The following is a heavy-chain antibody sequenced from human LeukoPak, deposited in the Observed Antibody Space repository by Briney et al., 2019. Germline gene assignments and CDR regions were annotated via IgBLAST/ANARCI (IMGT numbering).Heavy chain of an antibody. CDR3: ARVGRVMGGSGSYYNPARDWFDP. D-gene: IGHD3-10*01. J-gene: IGHJ5*02. CDR1: GFSFSGYG. CDR2: IRYDGSNE. V-gene: IGHV3-30*02. Sequence: GGSLRLSCAASGFSFSGYGMHWVRQAPGKGLEWVAFIRYDGSNEYYADSVKGRFTISRGKSKNTLSLQMNGLRVEDTAVYYCARVGRVMGGSGSYYNPARDWFDPWGQGTLVTVSS.